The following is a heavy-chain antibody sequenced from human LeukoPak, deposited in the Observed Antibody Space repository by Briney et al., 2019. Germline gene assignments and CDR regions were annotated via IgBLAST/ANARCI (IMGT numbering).Heavy chain of an antibody. CDR3: ARGGFSSGWYEAGLDY. CDR1: GFTFSSYG. J-gene: IGHJ4*02. CDR2: ISYDGRNK. Sequence: GRSLRLSCAASGFTFSSYGMHWVRQAPGKGLEWVTVISYDGRNKYYVDSVKGRFTISRDNAKNSLYLQMNSLRAEDTAVYYCARGGFSSGWYEAGLDYWGQGTLVTVSS. D-gene: IGHD6-19*01. V-gene: IGHV3-30*03.